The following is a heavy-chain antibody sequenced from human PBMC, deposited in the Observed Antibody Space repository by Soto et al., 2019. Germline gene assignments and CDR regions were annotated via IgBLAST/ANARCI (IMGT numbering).Heavy chain of an antibody. Sequence: SETLSLTCTVSGGSISSGDYYWSWIRQPPGKGPEWIGYIYYSGSTYYNPSLKSRVTISVDTSKNQFSLKLSSVTAADTAVYYCARWLGYGPHFDYWGQGTLVTVS. V-gene: IGHV4-30-4*01. CDR3: ARWLGYGPHFDY. CDR2: IYYSGST. J-gene: IGHJ4*02. CDR1: GGSISSGDYY. D-gene: IGHD5-12*01.